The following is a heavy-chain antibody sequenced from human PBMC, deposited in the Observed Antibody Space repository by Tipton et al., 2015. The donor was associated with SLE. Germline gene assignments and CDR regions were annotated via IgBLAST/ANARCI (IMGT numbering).Heavy chain of an antibody. Sequence: GLVKPSETLSLTCTVSGGSISSHYWSWIRQPPGKGLEWIGYIYYSGSTNYNPSLKSRVTISVDTSKNQFSLKLSSVTAADTAVYYCARASDSSGYSVDYWGQGTLVTVSS. CDR2: IYYSGST. CDR3: ARASDSSGYSVDY. D-gene: IGHD3-22*01. J-gene: IGHJ4*02. V-gene: IGHV4-59*11. CDR1: GGSISSHY.